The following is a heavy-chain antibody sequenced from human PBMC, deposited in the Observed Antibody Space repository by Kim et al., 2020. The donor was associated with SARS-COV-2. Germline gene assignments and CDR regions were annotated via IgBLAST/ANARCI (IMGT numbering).Heavy chain of an antibody. D-gene: IGHD2-2*01. CDR1: GGSLSGYY. V-gene: IGHV4-34*01. CDR2: INHGGST. Sequence: SETLSLTCSVHGGSLSGYYWSWIRQPPGKGPEWIGEINHGGSTNYNPSLKSRVTISADSSKKQFSLKLSSVTAADTAVYYCARGYQLLWGGWFDYWGQGTLVSVSS. CDR3: ARGYQLLWGGWFDY. J-gene: IGHJ4*02.